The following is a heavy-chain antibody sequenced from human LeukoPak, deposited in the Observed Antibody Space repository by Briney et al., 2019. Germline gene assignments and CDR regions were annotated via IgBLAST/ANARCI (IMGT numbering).Heavy chain of an antibody. D-gene: IGHD4-17*01. CDR3: ARHYGDYMNYYYYYGMDV. J-gene: IGHJ6*02. CDR2: IYYSGST. V-gene: IGHV4-39*01. Sequence: SETLSLTCTVSGGSISSSSYYWGWIRQPPGKGLEWIGSIYYSGSTYYNPSLKSRVTISVDTSKNQFSLKLSSVTAADTAAYYCARHYGDYMNYYYYYGMDVWGQGTTVTVSS. CDR1: GGSISSSSYY.